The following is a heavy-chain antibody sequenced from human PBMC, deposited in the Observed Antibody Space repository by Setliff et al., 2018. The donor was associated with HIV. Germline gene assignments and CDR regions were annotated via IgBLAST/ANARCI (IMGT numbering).Heavy chain of an antibody. D-gene: IGHD3-22*01. V-gene: IGHV4-31*03. CDR1: GGSISSGTYY. CDR2: IYYSGST. CDR3: ARHGWKIDYYDSSGHMAGDYYFDY. J-gene: IGHJ4*02. Sequence: PSETLSLTCTVSGGSISSGTYYWSWIRQHPGKGLEWIGYIYYSGSTYYNPSLKSRVTISVDTSRDQFSLKLSSVTAADTAVYYCARHGWKIDYYDSSGHMAGDYYFDYWGQGTLVTVSS.